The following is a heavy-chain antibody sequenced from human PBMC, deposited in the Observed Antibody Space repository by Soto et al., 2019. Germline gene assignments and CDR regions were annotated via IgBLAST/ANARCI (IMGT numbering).Heavy chain of an antibody. CDR1: GFTFRNYD. V-gene: IGHV3-13*05. Sequence: EVQLVESGGGLVQPGGSLRLSCEASGFTFRNYDMHWVRQGTGKGLEWVSGISAAGDPDYADSVEGRFTISRENAQNSFVLQMNSLRVGDTAGYYCARTDRDFYGLDVWGQGTTVIGSS. J-gene: IGHJ6*02. CDR2: ISAAGDP. CDR3: ARTDRDFYGLDV.